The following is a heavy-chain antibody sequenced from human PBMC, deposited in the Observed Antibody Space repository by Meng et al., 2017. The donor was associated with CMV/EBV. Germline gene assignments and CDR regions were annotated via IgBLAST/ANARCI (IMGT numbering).Heavy chain of an antibody. CDR2: IIPILGIA. V-gene: IGHV1-69*02. CDR3: ARGAVVVVPAADDAFDI. CDR1: GGTFSSYT. Sequence: SVKVSCKASGGTFSSYTISWVRQAPGQGLEWMGRIIPILGIANYAQKFQGRVTITADKSTSTAYMELSSLRPEDTAVYYCARGAVVVVPAADDAFDIWGQGTMVTVSS. J-gene: IGHJ3*02. D-gene: IGHD2-2*01.